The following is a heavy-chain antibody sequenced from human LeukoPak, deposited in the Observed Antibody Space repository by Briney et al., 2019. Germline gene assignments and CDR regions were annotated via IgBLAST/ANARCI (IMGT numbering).Heavy chain of an antibody. J-gene: IGHJ4*02. D-gene: IGHD4-17*01. CDR1: GFTFSSYT. Sequence: SGGSLRLSCAASGFTFSSYTMIWVRQAPGKGLEWVSAVNSRGVTYYPGSVKGRFTTSRDNSKNTLYLQMNSLRVEDTAIYFCAKERQTGDYFTSDSWGQGTLVTVSS. V-gene: IGHV3-23*01. CDR3: AKERQTGDYFTSDS. CDR2: VNSRGVT.